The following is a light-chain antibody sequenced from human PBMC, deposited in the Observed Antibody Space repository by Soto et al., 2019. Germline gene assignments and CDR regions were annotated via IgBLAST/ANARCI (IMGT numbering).Light chain of an antibody. CDR2: EVS. CDR1: SSDVGGYNY. Sequence: QSSLTHPASLSGSPGQSITISCTGTSSDVGGYNYVSWYQQHPGKAPKLMIYEVSNRPSGVSNRFSGSKSGNTASLTISGLQAEDEADYYCSSYTSSRYVFGTGTKVTVL. V-gene: IGLV2-14*01. J-gene: IGLJ1*01. CDR3: SSYTSSRYV.